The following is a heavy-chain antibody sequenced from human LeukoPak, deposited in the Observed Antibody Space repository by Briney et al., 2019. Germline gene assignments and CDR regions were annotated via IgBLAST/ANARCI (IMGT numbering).Heavy chain of an antibody. CDR2: INAGNGNT. Sequence: ASVKVSCKASGYTFTSYAMHWVRQAPGQRLEWMGWINAGNGNTKYSQKFQGRVTITRDTSASTAYMELSSLRSEDTAVYYCARSRGIAVADAFDIWGQGTMVTVSS. CDR3: ARSRGIAVADAFDI. V-gene: IGHV1-3*01. D-gene: IGHD6-19*01. J-gene: IGHJ3*02. CDR1: GYTFTSYA.